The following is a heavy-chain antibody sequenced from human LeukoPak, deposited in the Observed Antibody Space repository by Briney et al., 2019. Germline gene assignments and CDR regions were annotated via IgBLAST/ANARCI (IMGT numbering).Heavy chain of an antibody. CDR2: IYTSGCT. CDR1: GGSISSYY. D-gene: IGHD1-26*01. Sequence: PSETLSLTCTVSGGSISSYYWSWIRQPAGKGLEWIGRIYTSGCTNYNPSLKSRVTMSVDTSKNQFSLKLSSVTAADTAVYYCARDHRGADYYYYGMDVWGQGTTVTVSS. CDR3: ARDHRGADYYYYGMDV. V-gene: IGHV4-4*07. J-gene: IGHJ6*02.